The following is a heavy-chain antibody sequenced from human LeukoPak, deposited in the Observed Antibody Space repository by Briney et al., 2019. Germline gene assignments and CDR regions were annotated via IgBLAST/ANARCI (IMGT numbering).Heavy chain of an antibody. J-gene: IGHJ6*02. CDR1: GFTFSSYW. CDR2: IKQDGSEK. V-gene: IGHV3-7*01. Sequence: GGSLRLSCAASGFTFSSYWMSWVRQAPGKGLEWVANIKQDGSEKYYVDSVKGRFTISRDNAKNSLYLQMNSLRAEDTAVYYCARDPGPSDYDLPLGVWGQGTTVTVSS. D-gene: IGHD5-12*01. CDR3: ARDPGPSDYDLPLGV.